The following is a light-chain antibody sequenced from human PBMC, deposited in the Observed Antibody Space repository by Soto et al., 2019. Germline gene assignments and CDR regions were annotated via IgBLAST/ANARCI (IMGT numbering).Light chain of an antibody. CDR3: SSYTSSSTVV. CDR1: SSYVGGYNY. V-gene: IGLV2-14*01. CDR2: DVS. Sequence: QPASVSGSPGQSITISCTGTSSYVGGYNYVSWYQQHPGKAPKLMIYDVSNRPSGVSNRFSGSRSGNTASLTISGLQAEDEADYYCSSYTSSSTVVFGGGTKLTVL. J-gene: IGLJ2*01.